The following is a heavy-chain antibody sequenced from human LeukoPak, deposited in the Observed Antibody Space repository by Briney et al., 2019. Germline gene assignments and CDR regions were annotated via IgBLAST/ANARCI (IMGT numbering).Heavy chain of an antibody. V-gene: IGHV3-7*01. Sequence: GSLRLSCAASGFTFSSYWMSWVRQAPGKGLEWVANIKQDGSEKYYVDSVKGRFTISRDNAKNSLYLQMNSLRAEDTAVYYCARVRREMKRSLGRTTEYSYYYYMDVWGKGTTVTVSS. CDR3: ARVRREMKRSLGRTTEYSYYYYMDV. CDR1: GFTFSSYW. CDR2: IKQDGSEK. D-gene: IGHD1/OR15-1a*01. J-gene: IGHJ6*03.